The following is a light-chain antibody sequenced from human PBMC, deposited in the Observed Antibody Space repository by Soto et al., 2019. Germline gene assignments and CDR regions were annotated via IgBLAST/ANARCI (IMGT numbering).Light chain of an antibody. CDR1: KLGDKY. CDR3: QAWDSSLVV. CDR2: QDS. Sequence: SYELTQPPSVSVSPGQTASITCSGDKLGDKYACWYQQKPGQSPVLVIYQDSKRPSGIPERFSGSNSGNTATLTIGGTQAMDEADYSCQAWDSSLVVFGGGTKLTVL. V-gene: IGLV3-1*01. J-gene: IGLJ2*01.